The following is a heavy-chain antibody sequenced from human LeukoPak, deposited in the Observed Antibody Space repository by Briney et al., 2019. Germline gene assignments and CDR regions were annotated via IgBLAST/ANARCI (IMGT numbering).Heavy chain of an antibody. Sequence: GGSLRLSCAASGFTFSDYYMTWIRQAPGKGLEWITYISTSSSDTRYADSVKGRFTISRDNAKNSLYLQMNSLRAEDTALYYCASLVRQFTGAFDIWGQGTMVTVSS. J-gene: IGHJ3*02. CDR1: GFTFSDYY. V-gene: IGHV3-11*03. CDR3: ASLVRQFTGAFDI. CDR2: ISTSSSDT. D-gene: IGHD3-10*01.